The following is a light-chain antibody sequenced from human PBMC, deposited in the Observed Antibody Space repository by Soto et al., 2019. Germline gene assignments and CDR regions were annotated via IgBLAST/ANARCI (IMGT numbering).Light chain of an antibody. CDR1: QSISSSY. J-gene: IGKJ4*01. V-gene: IGKV3-20*01. CDR2: GAS. Sequence: VLTQSPGTLSLSPGERATISCRASQSISSSYLAWYQHKPGQAPRLLIYGASSRASGIPHRFSGSGSGTDFTLTISTLEPEDCGVFYCQQYINWPPLTFGGGTKVEIK. CDR3: QQYINWPPLT.